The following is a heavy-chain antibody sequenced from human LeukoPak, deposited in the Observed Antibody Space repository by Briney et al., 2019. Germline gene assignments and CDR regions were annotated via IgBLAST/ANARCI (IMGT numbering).Heavy chain of an antibody. J-gene: IGHJ4*02. V-gene: IGHV1-2*06. CDR3: AKDHSGSHDH. D-gene: IGHD3-10*01. CDR1: GYTFTDSY. CDR2: LHPNTGDT. Sequence: GASVKVSCKASGYTFTDSYIHWVRPAPGQGLEWMGLLHPNTGDTFYAQKFRGRVTLTRDTSISTAYMELNRLTSDDTAVYYCAKDHSGSHDHWAQGTLVTISS.